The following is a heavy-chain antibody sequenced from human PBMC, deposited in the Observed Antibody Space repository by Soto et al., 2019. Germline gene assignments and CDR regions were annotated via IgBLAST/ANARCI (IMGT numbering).Heavy chain of an antibody. CDR2: ISGSGGST. D-gene: IGHD3-22*01. J-gene: IGHJ4*02. CDR3: AKHRPYYGSSGYNY. V-gene: IGHV3-23*01. Sequence: PVGSLRLSCAASGFTFSSYAMSWVRQAPGKGLEWVSAISGSGGSTYYADSVKGRFTISRDNSKNTLYLQMNSLRAEDTAVYYCAKHRPYYGSSGYNYWGQGTLVTVSS. CDR1: GFTFSSYA.